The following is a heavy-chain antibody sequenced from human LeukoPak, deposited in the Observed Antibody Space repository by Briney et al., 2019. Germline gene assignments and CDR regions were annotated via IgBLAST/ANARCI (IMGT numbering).Heavy chain of an antibody. V-gene: IGHV3-7*03. D-gene: IGHD3-9*01. CDR1: GFTFSSYW. CDR2: IKQDGIDK. Sequence: GGSLRLSCAASGFTFSSYWMDWVRQAPGKGLEWVANIKQDGIDKYYVDSVKGRFTISRDNAKKSLYLQMNSLRAEDTALYYCAKSNFDWTHPFDYWGQGTLVTVSS. CDR3: AKSNFDWTHPFDY. J-gene: IGHJ4*02.